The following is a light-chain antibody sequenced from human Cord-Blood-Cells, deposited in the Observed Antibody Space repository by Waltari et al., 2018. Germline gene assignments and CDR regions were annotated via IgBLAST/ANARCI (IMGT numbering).Light chain of an antibody. Sequence: EIVLKQSPGTLSLSPGERAPLSCRARQSVSSSYLAWYQQKPGQAPRLLIYGASSRAPGIPGSFGGGGSETDYTLTISRLEPEDFAVYYCLEYGSTPPLTFGGGTKVEIK. CDR2: GAS. CDR3: LEYGSTPPLT. V-gene: IGKV3-20*01. CDR1: QSVSSSY. J-gene: IGKJ4*01.